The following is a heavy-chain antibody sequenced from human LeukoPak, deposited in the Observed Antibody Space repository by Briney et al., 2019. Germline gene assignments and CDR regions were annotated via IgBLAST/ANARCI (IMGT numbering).Heavy chain of an antibody. D-gene: IGHD3-10*01. CDR1: GGSISSSSYY. Sequence: SETLSLTCTVSGGSISSSSYYWGWIRQPPGKGLEWIGTIYHSGRTYYNPSLKSRVTISVDTSKNQFSLRLSSVTAADTAVYYCARAPTDMARGDWGQGTLVTVSS. J-gene: IGHJ4*02. V-gene: IGHV4-39*07. CDR3: ARAPTDMARGD. CDR2: IYHSGRT.